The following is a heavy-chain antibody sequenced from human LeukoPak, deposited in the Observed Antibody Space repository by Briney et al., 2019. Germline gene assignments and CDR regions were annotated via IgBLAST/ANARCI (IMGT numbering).Heavy chain of an antibody. CDR2: ISYGGSNK. J-gene: IGHJ6*02. V-gene: IGHV3-30-3*01. CDR1: GFTFSSYA. CDR3: ARGPLGGYYYYGMDV. Sequence: GGSLRLSCAASGFTFSSYAMHWVRQAPGKGLEWVAVISYGGSNKYYADSVKGRFTISRDNSKNTLYLQMNSLRAEDTAVYYCARGPLGGYYYYGMDVWGQGTTVTVSS. D-gene: IGHD3-16*01.